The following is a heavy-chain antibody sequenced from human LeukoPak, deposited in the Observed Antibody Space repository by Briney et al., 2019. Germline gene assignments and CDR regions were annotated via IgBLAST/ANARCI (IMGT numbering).Heavy chain of an antibody. CDR2: ISWNSGSI. CDR3: ANWRNYYYGMDV. J-gene: IGHJ6*02. Sequence: GGSLRLSCAASGFTFSSYWMHWVRQAPGKGLEWVSGISWNSGSIGYADSVKGRFTISRDNAKNSLYLQMNSLRAEDTALYYCANWRNYYYGMDVWGQGTTVTVSS. CDR1: GFTFSSYW. V-gene: IGHV3-9*01.